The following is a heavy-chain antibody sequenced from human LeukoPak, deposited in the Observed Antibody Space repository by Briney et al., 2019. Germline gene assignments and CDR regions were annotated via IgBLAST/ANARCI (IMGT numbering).Heavy chain of an antibody. CDR3: ARVGGGWSIEY. CDR2: ISAYNGNT. Sequence: ASLKVSCKASGYTFSNYVISWVRQAPGQGLEWMGWISAYNGNTNYAQKVQGRVTMTTDTSTSTVHMELRSLISDDTAMYYCARVGGGWSIEYWGQGTLVTVSS. CDR1: GYTFSNYV. V-gene: IGHV1-18*01. D-gene: IGHD6-19*01. J-gene: IGHJ4*02.